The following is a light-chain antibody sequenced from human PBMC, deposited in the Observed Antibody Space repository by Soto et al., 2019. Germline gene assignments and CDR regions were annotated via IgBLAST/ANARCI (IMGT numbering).Light chain of an antibody. V-gene: IGKV1-5*03. Sequence: DIQMTQSTSTLSASVGDRVTITCRASQSISSWLAWYQQKPGKAPKLLIYKASSLESGVPSRFSGSGSGTEFTLTISSLQHDDFATYYCQQYNSYAWTFGQGTKVEIK. CDR1: QSISSW. CDR2: KAS. CDR3: QQYNSYAWT. J-gene: IGKJ1*01.